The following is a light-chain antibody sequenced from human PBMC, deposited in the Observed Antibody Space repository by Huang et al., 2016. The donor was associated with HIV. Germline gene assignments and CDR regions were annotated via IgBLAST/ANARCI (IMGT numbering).Light chain of an antibody. J-gene: IGKJ3*01. CDR2: DAS. CDR3: QQRSNWPLLT. V-gene: IGKV3-11*01. Sequence: DIVLTQSPATLSLSPGDRATLSCRASQGVSSYLAWYQQNPGQPPSLLIYDASNRATGIPARFSGSGSWTDFTLTISNLEPEDFAVYYCQQRSNWPLLTFGPGTKVDIK. CDR1: QGVSSY.